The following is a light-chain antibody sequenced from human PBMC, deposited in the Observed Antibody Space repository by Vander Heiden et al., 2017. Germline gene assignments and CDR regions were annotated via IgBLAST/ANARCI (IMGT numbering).Light chain of an antibody. V-gene: IGLV1-51*01. J-gene: IGLJ2*01. Sequence: QSVLTQPPSVSAAPGTKVTIPCSGRSPNIGSTYVSWYQQLPGTAPKLLIYDNNKRPSGIPDRFSGSKSGTSATLGITGVQTGDEADYYCGTWDTSLSVVVFGGGTKLTVL. CDR3: GTWDTSLSVVV. CDR2: DNN. CDR1: SPNIGSTY.